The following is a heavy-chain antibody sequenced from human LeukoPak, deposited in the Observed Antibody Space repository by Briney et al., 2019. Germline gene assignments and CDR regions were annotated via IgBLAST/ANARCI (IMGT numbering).Heavy chain of an antibody. CDR3: AKDWDMAPGY. J-gene: IGHJ4*02. Sequence: GGSLRLSCAASGFTFSSYAMSWVRQAPGKGLQWVSSISGSDGSTYYAASVKGRFTISRDNSKNTLYLHMNSLRAEDTAVYYCAKDWDMAPGYWGRGTLVTVSS. CDR1: GFTFSSYA. CDR2: ISGSDGST. D-gene: IGHD2-15*01. V-gene: IGHV3-23*01.